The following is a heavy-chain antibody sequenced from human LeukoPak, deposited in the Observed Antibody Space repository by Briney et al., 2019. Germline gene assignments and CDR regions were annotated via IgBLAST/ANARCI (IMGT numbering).Heavy chain of an antibody. CDR3: AREMMSIPRD. J-gene: IGHJ4*02. CDR1: GGSVSSGSNY. V-gene: IGHV4-61*01. Sequence: PSETLSLTCTVSGGSVSSGSNYWSWIRQPPGKGLEWIGHIYYSGNINYNPSLKSRVSISVDTSKNQLSLKLRSVTAADTAVYYCAREMMSIPRDWGQGTLVTVSS. CDR2: IYYSGNI. D-gene: IGHD6-6*01.